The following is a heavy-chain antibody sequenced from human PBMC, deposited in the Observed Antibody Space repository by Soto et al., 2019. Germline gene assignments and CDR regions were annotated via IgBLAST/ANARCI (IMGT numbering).Heavy chain of an antibody. Sequence: PGGSLRLSCAASGFTFSSYGMHWVRQAPGKGLEWVAVIWYDGSNKYYADSVKGRFTISRDNSKNTLYLQMNSLRAEDTAVYYCARDRSNWEVFWYYYYGMDVWGQGTTVTVSS. J-gene: IGHJ6*02. CDR3: ARDRSNWEVFWYYYYGMDV. CDR1: GFTFSSYG. V-gene: IGHV3-33*01. CDR2: IWYDGSNK. D-gene: IGHD3-10*01.